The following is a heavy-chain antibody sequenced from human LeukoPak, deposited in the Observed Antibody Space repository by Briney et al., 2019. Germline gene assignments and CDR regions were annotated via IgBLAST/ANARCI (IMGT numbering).Heavy chain of an antibody. D-gene: IGHD2-2*01. CDR1: GGTFSIYA. V-gene: IGHV1-69*01. CDR3: ARTPPYQLPSDDAFDI. Sequence: SVKVSSKASGGTFSIYAISWVRQAPGQGREWMGGIIPIFGTANYAQKCQGRVTITADESTSTADMALSSLRSEDTAVYYCARTPPYQLPSDDAFDIWGQGTMVTVSS. J-gene: IGHJ3*02. CDR2: IIPIFGTA.